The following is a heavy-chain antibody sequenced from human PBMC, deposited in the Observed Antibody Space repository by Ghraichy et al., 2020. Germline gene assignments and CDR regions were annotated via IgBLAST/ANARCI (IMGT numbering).Heavy chain of an antibody. J-gene: IGHJ4*02. CDR3: ARDADHIVVVPAAPPDY. CDR1: GYSISRGYY. CDR2: IHHSGNT. V-gene: IGHV4-38-2*02. D-gene: IGHD2-2*01. Sequence: SQTLSLTCTVSGYSISRGYYWGWIRQPPGNGLEWIGNIHHSGNTYYNPSLKSRVTISVDRSKNQFSLKLSSVTAADTAIYYCARDADHIVVVPAAPPDYWGQGTLVTVSS.